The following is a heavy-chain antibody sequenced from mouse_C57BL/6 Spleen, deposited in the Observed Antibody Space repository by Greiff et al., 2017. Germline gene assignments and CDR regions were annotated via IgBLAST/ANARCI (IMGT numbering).Heavy chain of an antibody. Sequence: QVQLQQPGAELVMPGASVKLSCKASGYTFTSYWMHWVKQRPGQGLEWIGEIDPSDSYTNYNQKFKGKSTLTVDKSSSTAYMQLSSLTSEDSAVYYCARRGVYYDYDWFAYWGQGTLVTVSA. CDR2: IDPSDSYT. V-gene: IGHV1-69*01. CDR1: GYTFTSYW. CDR3: ARRGVYYDYDWFAY. D-gene: IGHD2-4*01. J-gene: IGHJ3*01.